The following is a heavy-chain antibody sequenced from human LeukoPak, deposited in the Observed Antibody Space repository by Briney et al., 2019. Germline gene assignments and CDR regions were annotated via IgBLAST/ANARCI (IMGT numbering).Heavy chain of an antibody. CDR2: IYHIGST. Sequence: SGTLSLTCAVSGDSISSSNWWSWVRQPPGKGLEWIGEIYHIGSTNYNPSLESRVTISVDKSKNQFSLKLSSVTAADTAVYYCASSSFARGYFDYWGQGTLVTVSS. V-gene: IGHV4-4*02. J-gene: IGHJ4*02. CDR3: ASSSFARGYFDY. D-gene: IGHD6-6*01. CDR1: GDSISSSNW.